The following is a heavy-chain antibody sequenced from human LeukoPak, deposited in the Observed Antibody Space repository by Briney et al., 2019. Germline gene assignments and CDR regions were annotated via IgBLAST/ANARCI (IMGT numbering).Heavy chain of an antibody. Sequence: GGSLRLSCAASGFTFSNYWMHWVRQAPGKGLVWVSRINSDGINTSYADSVKGRFTISRDNAKNSLCLQMNSLRAEDTAVYYCAREPLWFGEFPFDYWGQGTLVTVSS. V-gene: IGHV3-74*01. D-gene: IGHD3-10*01. CDR2: INSDGINT. CDR3: AREPLWFGEFPFDY. J-gene: IGHJ4*02. CDR1: GFTFSNYW.